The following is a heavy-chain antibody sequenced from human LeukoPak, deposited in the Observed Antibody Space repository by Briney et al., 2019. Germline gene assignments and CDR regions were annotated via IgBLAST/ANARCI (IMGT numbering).Heavy chain of an antibody. CDR2: IYYSGST. Sequence: PSETLSLTCTVSGGSISSSSYYWGWIRQPPGKGLEWIGSIYYSGSTYYNPSLKSRVTISVDTSKNQFSLKLSSVTAADTAVYYCARLVAWELGPFDYWGQGTLVTVSS. V-gene: IGHV4-39*01. CDR3: ARLVAWELGPFDY. J-gene: IGHJ4*02. CDR1: GGSISSSSYY. D-gene: IGHD1-26*01.